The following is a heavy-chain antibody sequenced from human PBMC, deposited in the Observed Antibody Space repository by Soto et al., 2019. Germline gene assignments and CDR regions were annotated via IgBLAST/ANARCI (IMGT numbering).Heavy chain of an antibody. CDR2: IYWDDDK. CDR1: GFSLSTSGVG. V-gene: IGHV2-5*02. Sequence: QITLKESGPTLVKPTQTLTLTCTFSGFSLSTSGVGVGWIRQPPGKALERLALIYWDDDKRYSPSLKSRLTITKDTSKNQVVLTMTNMDPVDTATYYCAHSSRGVVVAATPPRWFDPWGQGTLVTVSS. J-gene: IGHJ5*02. D-gene: IGHD2-15*01. CDR3: AHSSRGVVVAATPPRWFDP.